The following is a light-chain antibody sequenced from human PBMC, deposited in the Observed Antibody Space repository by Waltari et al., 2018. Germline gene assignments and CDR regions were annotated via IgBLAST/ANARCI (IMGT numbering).Light chain of an antibody. J-gene: IGLJ2*01. CDR3: QAWVNTTVI. CDR1: KLGDKY. Sequence: SYELTQPPSVSVSPGQTASITCSGDKLGDKYACWYQQRPGQSPVLVIYQDNKRPSGIPERFSGSNSGNTATLAISGTQAIDEAVYYCQAWVNTTVIFGGGTKLTVL. CDR2: QDN. V-gene: IGLV3-1*01.